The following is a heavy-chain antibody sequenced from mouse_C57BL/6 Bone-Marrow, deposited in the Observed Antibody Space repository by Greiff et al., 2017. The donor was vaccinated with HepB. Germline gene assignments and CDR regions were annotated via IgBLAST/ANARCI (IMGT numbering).Heavy chain of an antibody. CDR2: INPYNGGT. V-gene: IGHV1-19*01. CDR1: GYTFTDYY. J-gene: IGHJ4*01. Sequence: EVQLQQSGPVLVKPGASVKMSCKASGYTFTDYYMNWVKQSHGKSLEWIGVINPYNGGTSYNQKFKGKATLTVDKSSSTAYMELNSLTSEDSAVYYCARSYYSNPYYAMDYWGQGTSVTVSS. CDR3: ARSYYSNPYYAMDY. D-gene: IGHD2-5*01.